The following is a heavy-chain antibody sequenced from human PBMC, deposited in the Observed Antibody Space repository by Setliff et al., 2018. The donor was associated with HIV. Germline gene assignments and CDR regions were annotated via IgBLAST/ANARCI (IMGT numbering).Heavy chain of an antibody. CDR3: ARGGREYGVNYYYYYMDV. CDR1: GGSISNGYYY. Sequence: TLSLTCTVSGGSISNGYYYWSWIRQPAGKGLEWIGHIYTSGSTKYNPSLKSRVTISVDTSKNQFSLKLSSVTAADTAVYYCARGGREYGVNYYYYYMDVWGKGTTVTVS. CDR2: IYTSGST. J-gene: IGHJ6*03. D-gene: IGHD3-10*01. V-gene: IGHV4-61*09.